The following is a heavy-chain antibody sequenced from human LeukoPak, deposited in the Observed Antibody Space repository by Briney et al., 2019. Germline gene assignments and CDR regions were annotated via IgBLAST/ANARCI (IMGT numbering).Heavy chain of an antibody. D-gene: IGHD3-3*01. CDR3: ARPLYDFWSGYLYY. CDR1: GYSFTGYY. J-gene: IGHJ4*02. CDR2: INPNSGGT. V-gene: IGHV1-2*02. Sequence: ASVKVSCKASGYSFTGYYMHWLRQAPGQGLEWMGWINPNSGGTNYEQKFQGRVTMTRDTSISTAYMELSRLRSDDTAVYYCARPLYDFWSGYLYYWGQGTLVTVSS.